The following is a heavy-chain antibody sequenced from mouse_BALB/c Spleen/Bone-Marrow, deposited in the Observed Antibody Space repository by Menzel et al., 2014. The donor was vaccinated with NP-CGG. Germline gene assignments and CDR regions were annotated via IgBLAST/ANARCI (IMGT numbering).Heavy chain of an antibody. D-gene: IGHD1-1*01. J-gene: IGHJ2*01. CDR2: INPSTGYT. CDR3: ARIYYYGRDY. CDR1: GYTFTNYW. Sequence: QVQLRQSGAELAKPGASVKMSCKASGYTFTNYWMHWVKQRPGQGLEWIGYINPSTGYTVYNQKFKDKATLTADKSSSTAYMQLSSLTSEGSAAYYCARIYYYGRDYWGQGTTLTVSS. V-gene: IGHV1-7*01.